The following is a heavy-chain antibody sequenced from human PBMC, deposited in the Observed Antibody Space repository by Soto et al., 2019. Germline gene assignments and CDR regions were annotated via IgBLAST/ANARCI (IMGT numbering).Heavy chain of an antibody. CDR2: INPSGGST. D-gene: IGHD3-10*01. CDR3: ARDRGILLWFGELPPHFDY. Sequence: ASVKVSCKASGYTFTSYYMHWVRQAPGQGLEWMGIINPSGGSTSYAQKFQGRVTMTRDTSTSTVYMELSSLRSEDTAVYYCARDRGILLWFGELPPHFDYWGQGTPVTGSS. CDR1: GYTFTSYY. V-gene: IGHV1-46*01. J-gene: IGHJ4*02.